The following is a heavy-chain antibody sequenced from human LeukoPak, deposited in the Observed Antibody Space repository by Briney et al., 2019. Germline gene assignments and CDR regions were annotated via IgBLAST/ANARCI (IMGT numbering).Heavy chain of an antibody. Sequence: GGSLRLSCAASGLTLSTYAMSWVRQAPGKGLEWVSGISYSGDSTAYADSVKGRFTISRDNSKNTLYLQMSSLRPEDTAVYYCAKGAITFGGIIIYFDSWGQGTLVTVSS. CDR3: AKGAITFGGIIIYFDS. V-gene: IGHV3-23*01. CDR1: GLTLSTYA. J-gene: IGHJ4*02. D-gene: IGHD3-16*02. CDR2: ISYSGDST.